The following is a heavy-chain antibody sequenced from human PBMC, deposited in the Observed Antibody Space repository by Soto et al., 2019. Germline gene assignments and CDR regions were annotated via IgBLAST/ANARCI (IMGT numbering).Heavy chain of an antibody. Sequence: GGSLTLSCAASGFTFSSYWMHVVRQAQGKGLVWVSRINSDGSSTSYADSVKGRFTISRDNAKNTLYLQMNSLRAEDTAVYYCARDANSWVESSGGYFDYWGQGTLVIVTS. J-gene: IGHJ4*02. CDR3: ARDANSWVESSGGYFDY. D-gene: IGHD3-22*01. CDR1: GFTFSSYW. V-gene: IGHV3-74*01. CDR2: INSDGSST.